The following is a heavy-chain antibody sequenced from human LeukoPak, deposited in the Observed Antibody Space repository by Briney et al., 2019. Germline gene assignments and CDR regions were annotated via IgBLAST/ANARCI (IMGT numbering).Heavy chain of an antibody. V-gene: IGHV4-59*12. Sequence: SETLSLTCTVSGGSISSYYWSWIRQPPGKGLEWIGYIYYSGSTNYNPSLKSRVTISVDTSKNQFSLKLSSVTAADTAVYYCARESPYCSGGSCYPLDVWGQGTTVTVSS. D-gene: IGHD2-15*01. J-gene: IGHJ6*02. CDR1: GGSISSYY. CDR3: ARESPYCSGGSCYPLDV. CDR2: IYYSGST.